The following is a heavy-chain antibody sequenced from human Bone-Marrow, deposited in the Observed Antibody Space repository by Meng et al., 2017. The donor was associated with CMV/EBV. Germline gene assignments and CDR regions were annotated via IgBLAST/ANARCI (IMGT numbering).Heavy chain of an antibody. CDR3: ARDVGVIVVVPAAISWFDP. J-gene: IGHJ5*02. CDR1: GFTFSSCW. CDR2: IKQDGSEK. D-gene: IGHD2-2*01. Sequence: GRSLRLSCAASGFTFSSCWMSWVRQAPGKGLEWVANIKQDGSEKYYVDSVKGRFTISRDNAKNSLCLQMNSLRAEDTAVYYCARDVGVIVVVPAAISWFDPWGQGTLVTVSS. V-gene: IGHV3-7*01.